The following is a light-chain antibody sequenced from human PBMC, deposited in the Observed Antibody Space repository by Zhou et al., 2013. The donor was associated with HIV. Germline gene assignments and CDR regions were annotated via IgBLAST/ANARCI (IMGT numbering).Light chain of an antibody. V-gene: IGKV3-15*01. CDR3: QQYYGWPLT. J-gene: IGKJ4*01. CDR2: DAS. Sequence: EIVLTQSPGTLSFSPGERATLSCRASQSVTSSYLAWYQQKPGLAPRLLISDASTRASGFPARFSGSGSGTEFTLTISSLQSGDVAVYFCQQYYGWPLTFGGGTRVTI. CDR1: QSVTSSY.